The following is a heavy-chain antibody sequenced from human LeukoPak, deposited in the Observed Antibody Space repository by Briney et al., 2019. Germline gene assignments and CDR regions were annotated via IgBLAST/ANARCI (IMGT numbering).Heavy chain of an antibody. D-gene: IGHD3-22*01. CDR1: GFTFTTYA. V-gene: IGHV3-23*01. J-gene: IGHJ3*02. Sequence: GGSLRLSCGASGFTFTTYAMTWVRQAPGKGLEWVSAISGSGGSTYYADSVKGRFIISRDNSKNTLYLQMNSLRAEDTAVYYCANDGAYYDSSTDAFDIWGQGTMVTVSS. CDR3: ANDGAYYDSSTDAFDI. CDR2: ISGSGGST.